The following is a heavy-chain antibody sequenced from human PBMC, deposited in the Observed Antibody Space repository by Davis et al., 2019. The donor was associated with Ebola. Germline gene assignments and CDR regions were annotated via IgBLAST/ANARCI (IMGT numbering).Heavy chain of an antibody. D-gene: IGHD6-19*01. CDR1: GFTFSSYG. J-gene: IGHJ4*02. Sequence: GESLKISCAASGFTFSSYGMHWVRQAPGKGLEWVSSISSSISYIYYADSVKGRFTISRDNAKNSLYLQMNSLRAEDTAVYYCAREISVAYFDYWGQGTLVTVSS. CDR2: ISSSISYI. CDR3: AREISVAYFDY. V-gene: IGHV3-21*01.